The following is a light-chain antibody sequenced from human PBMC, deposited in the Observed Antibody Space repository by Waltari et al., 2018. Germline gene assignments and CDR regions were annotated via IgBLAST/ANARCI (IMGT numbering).Light chain of an antibody. V-gene: IGKV3-20*01. CDR3: QHYVRLPAT. CDR1: QSVRRA. Sequence: EIVLTQSPGTLSLSPGERVTLSCRASQSVRRALAWYQQKPGQAPRLLMYGASSRATGISDRVSGSGSGTDFSLTISRLYPEEFAVYYCQHYVRLPATFGQGTKVEIK. CDR2: GAS. J-gene: IGKJ1*01.